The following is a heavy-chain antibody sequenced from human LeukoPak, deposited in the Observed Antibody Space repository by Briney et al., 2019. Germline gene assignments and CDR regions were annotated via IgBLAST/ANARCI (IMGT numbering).Heavy chain of an antibody. Sequence: GGSLRLSCAASGFTFSSYSMNWVRQAPGKGLEWVSSISSSSSYIYYADSVKGRFTISRDNSKNTLYLQMNSLRAEDTAVYYCAKAWFGQYYFDYWGQGTLVTVSS. V-gene: IGHV3-21*04. CDR3: AKAWFGQYYFDY. J-gene: IGHJ4*02. CDR1: GFTFSSYS. D-gene: IGHD3-10*01. CDR2: ISSSSSYI.